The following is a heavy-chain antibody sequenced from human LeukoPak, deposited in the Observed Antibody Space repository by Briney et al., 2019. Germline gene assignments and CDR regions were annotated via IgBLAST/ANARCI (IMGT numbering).Heavy chain of an antibody. Sequence: SSETLSLTCTVSGGSISSSSYYWGWIRQPLGKGLEWIGSIYYSGSTYYNPSLKSRVTISVDTSKNQFSLKLSSVTAADTAVYYCARLRIVGATIDYWGQGTLVTVSS. CDR2: IYYSGST. V-gene: IGHV4-39*01. CDR3: ARLRIVGATIDY. CDR1: GGSISSSSYY. J-gene: IGHJ4*02. D-gene: IGHD1-26*01.